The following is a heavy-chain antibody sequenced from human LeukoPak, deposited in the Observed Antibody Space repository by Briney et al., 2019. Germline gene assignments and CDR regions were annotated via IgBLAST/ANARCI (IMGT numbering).Heavy chain of an antibody. CDR3: ARGGLEKGDSKPTGFDY. Sequence: QTGGSLRLSCAASGFTFSSYSMNWVRQAPGKGLEWVSYISSSSSTIYYADSVKGRFTISRDNAKNSLYLQMNSLRAEDTAVYYCARGGLEKGDSKPTGFDYWGQGTLVTVSS. J-gene: IGHJ4*02. CDR1: GFTFSSYS. D-gene: IGHD2-21*02. CDR2: ISSSSSTI. V-gene: IGHV3-48*01.